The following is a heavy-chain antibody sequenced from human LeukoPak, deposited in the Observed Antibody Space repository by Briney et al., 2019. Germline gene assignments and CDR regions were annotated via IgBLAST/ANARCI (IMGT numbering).Heavy chain of an antibody. CDR1: GFTVSSSY. V-gene: IGHV3-53*01. D-gene: IGHD3-10*01. CDR2: IYSGGST. J-gene: IGHJ1*01. CDR3: ARDGGYSESRVQH. Sequence: PGGSLRLSCAASGFTVSSSYMSWVRQAPGKGLEWVSVIYSGGSTFYADSVKGRFTISRDNPKNTLYLQMSSLRAEDTAVYYCARDGGYSESRVQHRGQGTLVTVSS.